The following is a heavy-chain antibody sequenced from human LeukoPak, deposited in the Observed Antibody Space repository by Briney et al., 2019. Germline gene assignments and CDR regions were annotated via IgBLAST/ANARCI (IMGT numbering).Heavy chain of an antibody. CDR2: IKQDGSEK. CDR1: GFTFGTYW. J-gene: IGHJ4*02. V-gene: IGHV3-7*03. CDR3: AKDITMIVVDGV. D-gene: IGHD3-22*01. Sequence: PGGSLRLSCAASGFTFGTYWMGWVRQAPGKGLEWVANIKQDGSEKSYVDSVKGRFTISRDNVKNSVYLQMHSLRAYDTAVYYCAKDITMIVVDGVWGQGTLVTVSS.